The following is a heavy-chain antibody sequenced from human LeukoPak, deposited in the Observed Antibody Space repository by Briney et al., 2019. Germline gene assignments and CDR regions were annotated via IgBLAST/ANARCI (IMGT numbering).Heavy chain of an antibody. CDR1: GGSFSGYY. CDR3: ATTYYYDSSGLLAFDI. V-gene: IGHV4-34*01. D-gene: IGHD3-22*01. J-gene: IGHJ3*02. Sequence: SETLSLTCAVYGGSFSGYYWSWIRQPPGKGLEWIGEIYHSGSTNYNPSLKSRVTISVDKSKNQFSLKLSSVTAADTAVYYCATTYYYDSSGLLAFDIWGQGTTVTVSS. CDR2: IYHSGST.